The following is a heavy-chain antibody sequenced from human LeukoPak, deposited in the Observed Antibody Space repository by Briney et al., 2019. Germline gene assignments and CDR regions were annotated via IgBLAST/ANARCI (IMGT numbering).Heavy chain of an antibody. Sequence: SETLSLTCAVYGGSFSGYYWSWIRQPPGKGLEWIGEINHSGSTNYNPSLKSRVTISVDTSKNQFSLKLSSVTAADTAVYYCARGPSRSVDYWGQGTLVTVSS. CDR2: INHSGST. CDR3: ARGPSRSVDY. J-gene: IGHJ4*02. D-gene: IGHD3-10*01. V-gene: IGHV4-34*01. CDR1: GGSFSGYY.